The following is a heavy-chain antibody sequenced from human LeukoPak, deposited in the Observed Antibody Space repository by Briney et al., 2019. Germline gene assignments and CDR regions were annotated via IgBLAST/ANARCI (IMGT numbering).Heavy chain of an antibody. CDR1: GRSISSSSYY. V-gene: IGHV4-39*01. J-gene: IGHJ4*02. Sequence: TPSETLSLTCTVSGRSISSSSYYWGWLRQPPGKGLEWIRSIYDSGTTYYNPSLKGRVTISVDTTKTQFSLKLSSVTAAATAAYCCARRMTMVRGFMWDTFDYWGQGALVTVSS. CDR2: IYDSGTT. CDR3: ARRMTMVRGFMWDTFDY. D-gene: IGHD3-10*01.